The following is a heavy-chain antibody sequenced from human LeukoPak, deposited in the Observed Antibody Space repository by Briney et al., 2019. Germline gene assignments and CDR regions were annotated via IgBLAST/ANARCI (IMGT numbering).Heavy chain of an antibody. CDR2: ISSSSSYI. Sequence: PGGSLRLSCAAPGFTFSSYNMNWVRQAPGKGLEWVSSISSSSSYIYYADSVKGRFTIPRDNAKNSLYLQMNSLRAEDTAVYYCARERGYSYGYGDYRGQGTLVTVSS. CDR1: GFTFSSYN. CDR3: ARERGYSYGYGDY. V-gene: IGHV3-21*01. J-gene: IGHJ4*02. D-gene: IGHD5-18*01.